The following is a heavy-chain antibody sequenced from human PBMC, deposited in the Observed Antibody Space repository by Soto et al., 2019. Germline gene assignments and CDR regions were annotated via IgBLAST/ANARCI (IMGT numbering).Heavy chain of an antibody. D-gene: IGHD7-27*01. Sequence: QVQLQESGPGLVKPSETLSLTCTVSGVSISNNYWSWIRQPPGKGLEWIGYIYYNGNTNYNPSLKNRVTMSVDTSRNQISLKLTTVTAADTAVYYCTRANWYSEYWGQGTLVTVSS. V-gene: IGHV4-59*01. CDR1: GVSISNNY. CDR3: TRANWYSEY. J-gene: IGHJ4*02. CDR2: IYYNGNT.